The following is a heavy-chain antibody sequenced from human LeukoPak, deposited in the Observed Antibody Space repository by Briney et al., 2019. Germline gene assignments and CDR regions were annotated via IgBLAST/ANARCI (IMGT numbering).Heavy chain of an antibody. CDR1: GSTFSGFW. Sequence: GGSLRLSCAVSGSTFSGFWMSWSRQAPGKGLEWVASINSDGSEGYYADVVKGRFTISRDNAKNSLYLQINSLRAEDTAVYYCARSSYSSSSSVWGQGTMVTVSS. CDR2: INSDGSEG. D-gene: IGHD6-6*01. CDR3: ARSSYSSSSSV. V-gene: IGHV3-7*03. J-gene: IGHJ3*01.